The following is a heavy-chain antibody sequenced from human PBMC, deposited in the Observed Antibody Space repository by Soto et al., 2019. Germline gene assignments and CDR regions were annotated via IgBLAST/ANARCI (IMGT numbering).Heavy chain of an antibody. CDR2: IYYSGST. V-gene: IGHV4-59*12. Sequence: SETLSLTCTVSGGSISSYYWSWIRQPPGKGLEWIGYIYYSGSTNYNPSLKSRVTISMDTSKNQFSLNMGSLTAADTAVYFCARGRDYSKTAYWGQGTLVTVSS. CDR3: ARGRDYSKTAY. J-gene: IGHJ4*02. D-gene: IGHD4-4*01. CDR1: GGSISSYY.